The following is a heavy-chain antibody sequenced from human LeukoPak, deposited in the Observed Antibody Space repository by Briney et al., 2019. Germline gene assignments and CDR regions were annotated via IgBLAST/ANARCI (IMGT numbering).Heavy chain of an antibody. V-gene: IGHV3-53*04. CDR1: GLTVSSNY. CDR2: LHSAGGT. D-gene: IGHD3-22*01. Sequence: GGSLRLSCAASGLTVSSNYMTWVRQAPGKGLEWVSVLHSAGGTYYADSVKGRFTISRHISKNTVYLQMNSLRAQDTAVYYCARECYDSSGYPRLLDYWGQGTLVTVSS. J-gene: IGHJ4*02. CDR3: ARECYDSSGYPRLLDY.